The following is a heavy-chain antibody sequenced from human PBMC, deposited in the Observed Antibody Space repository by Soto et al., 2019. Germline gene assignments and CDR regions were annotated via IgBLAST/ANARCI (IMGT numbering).Heavy chain of an antibody. CDR3: ARDGGPYCSGGSCYSDDNWFDP. CDR2: INPNSGGT. CDR1: GYTFTGYY. D-gene: IGHD2-15*01. Sequence: ASVKVSCKASGYTFTGYYMHWVRQAPGQGLEWMGWINPNSGGTNYAQKFQGWVTMTRDTSISTAYMELSRLRSDDTAVYYCARDGGPYCSGGSCYSDDNWFDPWGQGTLVTVSS. V-gene: IGHV1-2*04. J-gene: IGHJ5*02.